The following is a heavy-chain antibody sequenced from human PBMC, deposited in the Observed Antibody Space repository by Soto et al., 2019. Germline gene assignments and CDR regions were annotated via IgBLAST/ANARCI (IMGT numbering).Heavy chain of an antibody. J-gene: IGHJ3*02. D-gene: IGHD3-22*01. CDR3: AAGYYYDSSGYYPDAFDI. Sequence: SVKVSCKASGFIFTSSAVQWVRQARGQRLEWIGWIVVGSGNTNYAQKFQERVTITRDMSTSTAYMELSSLRSEDTAVYYCAAGYYYDSSGYYPDAFDIWGQGTMVTVSS. CDR2: IVVGSGNT. CDR1: GFIFTSSA. V-gene: IGHV1-58*01.